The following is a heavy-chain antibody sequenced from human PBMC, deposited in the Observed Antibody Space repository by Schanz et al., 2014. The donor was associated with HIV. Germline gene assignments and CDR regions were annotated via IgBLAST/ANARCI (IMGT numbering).Heavy chain of an antibody. V-gene: IGHV4-59*01. Sequence: QVQLQESGPGLLEPSETLSLTCTVSRDSISSSYWIWIRQPPGKGLEWIGYTHYRGSTNYNPSLKSRGSTSVDTSKNQFSLKLSSVTAADTAVYYCARGQFGELFYGMDVWGRGTTVIVSS. D-gene: IGHD3-10*01. CDR3: ARGQFGELFYGMDV. CDR1: RDSISSSY. J-gene: IGHJ6*02. CDR2: THYRGST.